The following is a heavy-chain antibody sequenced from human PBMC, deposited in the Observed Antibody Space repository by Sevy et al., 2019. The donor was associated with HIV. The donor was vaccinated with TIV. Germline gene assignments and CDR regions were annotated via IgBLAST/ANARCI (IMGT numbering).Heavy chain of an antibody. D-gene: IGHD2-15*01. V-gene: IGHV3-53*01. CDR2: FYSGGST. Sequence: GGSLRLSCAASGFIVSGTYMSWVRQAPGKGLEWVSIFYSGGSTYYADSVKGRFTVSRDNSKNTVYLQMDSLRADDTAVYYCAGDRRIVRSCSGGTCNYYYFGMDVWGQGTTVTVSS. J-gene: IGHJ6*02. CDR3: AGDRRIVRSCSGGTCNYYYFGMDV. CDR1: GFIVSGTY.